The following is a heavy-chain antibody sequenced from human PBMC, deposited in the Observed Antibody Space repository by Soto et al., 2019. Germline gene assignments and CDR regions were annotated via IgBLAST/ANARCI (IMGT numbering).Heavy chain of an antibody. CDR2: INAGNGNT. CDR1: GYTFTSYA. J-gene: IGHJ4*02. Sequence: QVQLVQSGAEAKKPGASVKVSCKASGYTFTSYAMHWVCQTPGQRLEWMGWINAGNGNTKYSQKFQGRVTITRDTSASTAYMELSSLRSEDTAVYYCARGSGYYYCDDYWGQGTLVTVSS. V-gene: IGHV1-3*01. D-gene: IGHD3-22*01. CDR3: ARGSGYYYCDDY.